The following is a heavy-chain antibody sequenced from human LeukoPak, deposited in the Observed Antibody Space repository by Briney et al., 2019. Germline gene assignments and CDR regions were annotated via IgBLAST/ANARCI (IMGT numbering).Heavy chain of an antibody. J-gene: IGHJ4*02. V-gene: IGHV4-59*12. Sequence: SETLSLTCTVSGGSISSYYWSWIRQPPGKGLEWIGYIYYSGSTNYSPSLKSRLTISVDKSKNQFSLKLSSLTAADTAVYYCASGDRTYFDYWGQGTLVTVSS. CDR3: ASGDRTYFDY. CDR2: IYYSGST. CDR1: GGSISSYY. D-gene: IGHD2-21*02.